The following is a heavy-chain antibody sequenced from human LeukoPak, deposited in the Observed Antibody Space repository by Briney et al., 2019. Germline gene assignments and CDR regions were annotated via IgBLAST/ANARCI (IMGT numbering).Heavy chain of an antibody. D-gene: IGHD2-2*02. CDR1: GDTFTTYD. J-gene: IGHJ4*02. CDR2: MNPNSGNT. V-gene: IGHV1-8*01. Sequence: ASLKVSCKASGDTFTTYDINWVRQAPGQGLEWMGWMNPNSGNTGCAQRFQGRVTMTRDTSISTAYMELSSLRLDDTAVYYCARGNPYCSGASCYNFWGQGTLVTVSS. CDR3: ARGNPYCSGASCYNF.